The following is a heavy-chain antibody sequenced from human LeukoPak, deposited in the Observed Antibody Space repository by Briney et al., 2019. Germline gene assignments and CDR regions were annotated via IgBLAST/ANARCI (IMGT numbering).Heavy chain of an antibody. V-gene: IGHV1-69*05. CDR3: ARDSSGVTGSPDY. D-gene: IGHD1-20*01. CDR2: IIPIFGTA. Sequence: ASVKVSCKASGGTFSSYAISWVRQAPGQGLEWMGGIIPIFGTANYAQKFQGRVTMTTDTSTSTVYMEVRSLRSDDTAVYYCARDSSGVTGSPDYWGQGTLVTVSS. CDR1: GGTFSSYA. J-gene: IGHJ4*02.